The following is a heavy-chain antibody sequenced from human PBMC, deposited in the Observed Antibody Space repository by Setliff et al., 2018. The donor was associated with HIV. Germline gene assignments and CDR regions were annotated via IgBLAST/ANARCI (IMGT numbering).Heavy chain of an antibody. CDR1: GYTFTGYA. V-gene: IGHV1-3*01. CDR2: INAGNGNT. Sequence: ASVKVSCKASGYTFTGYAMHWVRQAPGQRLEWMGWINAGNGNTEYSQKFQGRVTITRDTSASTAYMELSSLRSEDTAVYYCAEGRSSSYPDYWGQGTLVTVSS. D-gene: IGHD6-6*01. J-gene: IGHJ4*02. CDR3: AEGRSSSYPDY.